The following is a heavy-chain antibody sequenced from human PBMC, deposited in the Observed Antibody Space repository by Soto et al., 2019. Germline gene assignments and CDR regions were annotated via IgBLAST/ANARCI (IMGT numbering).Heavy chain of an antibody. CDR1: GLTFKTYT. D-gene: IGHD1-20*01. CDR2: ISGTISYK. Sequence: GGSLRLSCTASGLTFKTYTLNWVRQAPGKGLEWVSSISGTISYKFYANSVRGRFTISRDNAKNSLFLQMNSLRVEDTALYYCVRDHNWAFDYWAPGTLVTVSS. J-gene: IGHJ4*02. CDR3: VRDHNWAFDY. V-gene: IGHV3-21*01.